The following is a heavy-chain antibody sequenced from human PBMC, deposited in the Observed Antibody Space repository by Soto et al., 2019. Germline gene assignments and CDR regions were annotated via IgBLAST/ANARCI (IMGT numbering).Heavy chain of an antibody. D-gene: IGHD1-26*01. CDR2: MYQSGST. Sequence: PSETLSLTCAVSGGSFSSGYYWGWIRPPPGKGLEWIGGMYQSGSTYYHPSLNSRVTLSGDTPTNRCTLKLCSVAAADTALYYWARDWCRNGYYGGYFDDWGQGASVTVSS. CDR1: GGSFSSGYY. J-gene: IGHJ4*02. CDR3: ARDWCRNGYYGGYFDD. V-gene: IGHV4-38-2*02.